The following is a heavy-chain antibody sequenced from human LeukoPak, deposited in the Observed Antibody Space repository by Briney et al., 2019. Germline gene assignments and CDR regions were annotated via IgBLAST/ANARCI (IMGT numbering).Heavy chain of an antibody. J-gene: IGHJ4*02. Sequence: PGGSLRLSCAASGFTFSSYVMSWVRQAPGKGLEWVSAISGSGGSTYYADSVKGRFTISRDNSKNTLYLQMNSLRAEDTAVYYCAKEGQRSSGSYYVYWGQGTLVTVSS. D-gene: IGHD3-10*01. CDR2: ISGSGGST. CDR1: GFTFSSYV. CDR3: AKEGQRSSGSYYVY. V-gene: IGHV3-23*01.